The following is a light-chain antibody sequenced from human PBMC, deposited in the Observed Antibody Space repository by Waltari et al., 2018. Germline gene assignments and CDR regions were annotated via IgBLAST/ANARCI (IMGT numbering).Light chain of an antibody. Sequence: EIVLTQSPATLSLSSGDRATLSCRASQSVSSSLAWYQQRPGQAPRLLIYDASNKATGIPARFRGGGSGTDFTLTSSSLEPEDFAVDYCQQRSSWPLTFGGGTKVEVK. CDR1: QSVSSS. J-gene: IGKJ4*01. CDR3: QQRSSWPLT. V-gene: IGKV3-11*01. CDR2: DAS.